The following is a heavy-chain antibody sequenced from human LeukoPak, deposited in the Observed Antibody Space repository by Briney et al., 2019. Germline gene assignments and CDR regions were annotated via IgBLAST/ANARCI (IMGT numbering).Heavy chain of an antibody. CDR2: IDDSGNT. CDR1: GGSISCGDYY. D-gene: IGHD3-10*01. J-gene: IGHJ3*02. CDR3: ARSDYHNSGSHTVFDAFDI. V-gene: IGHV4-61*08. Sequence: SETLSLTCTVSGGSISCGDYYWSWIRQPPGKGLEWIGYIDDSGNTNYNPSLKSQVTISVDKSKNQFSLKLSFVTAADTAMYYCARSDYHNSGSHTVFDAFDIWGQGTRVTVSS.